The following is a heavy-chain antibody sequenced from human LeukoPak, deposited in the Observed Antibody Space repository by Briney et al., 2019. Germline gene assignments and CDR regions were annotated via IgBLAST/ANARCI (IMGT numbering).Heavy chain of an antibody. J-gene: IGHJ4*02. Sequence: GESLRLSCAASGFTFGSYATSWVRQTPGKSLEWVSIITNGGVTTYYADSVRGRFTISRDNSKNMLYLQMNSLRAEDTAVYYCVKLSSGSGSKFGFDSWGQGTLVTVSS. D-gene: IGHD6-19*01. CDR1: GFTFGSYA. V-gene: IGHV3-23*01. CDR2: ITNGGVTT. CDR3: VKLSSGSGSKFGFDS.